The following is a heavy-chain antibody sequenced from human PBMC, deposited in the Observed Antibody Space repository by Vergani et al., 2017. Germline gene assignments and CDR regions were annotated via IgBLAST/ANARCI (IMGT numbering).Heavy chain of an antibody. CDR3: ARDGTDIFVSSSDYSHLLYY. V-gene: IGHV3-23*01. Sequence: EVQLLESGGSLKQPGGSVRLSCAASGFTFSTYAMHWVRQAPGKGLEWVSALTGGGGSTYYADSFKGRFIISRDNSRDTLYLQMNSLRPEDTAVYFCARDGTDIFVSSSDYSHLLYYWGQGILVTVSS. CDR1: GFTFSTYA. J-gene: IGHJ4*02. D-gene: IGHD3-22*01. CDR2: LTGGGGST.